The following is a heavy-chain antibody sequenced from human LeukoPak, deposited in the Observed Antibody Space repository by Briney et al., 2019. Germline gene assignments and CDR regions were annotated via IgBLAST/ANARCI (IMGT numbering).Heavy chain of an antibody. Sequence: GGSLRLSCAASGFTFDDYAMHWVRQAPGKGLEWDSGISYNSDTIGYADSVKGRFTISRDNAKNSLYLQMNSLRAEDTALYYCAKDSLFGGLLLLPYFDYWGQGTLVTVSS. V-gene: IGHV3-9*01. CDR3: AKDSLFGGLLLLPYFDY. CDR2: ISYNSDTI. J-gene: IGHJ4*02. D-gene: IGHD3-10*01. CDR1: GFTFDDYA.